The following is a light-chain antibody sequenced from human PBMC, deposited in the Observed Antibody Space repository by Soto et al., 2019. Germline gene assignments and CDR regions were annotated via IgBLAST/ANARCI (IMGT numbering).Light chain of an antibody. Sequence: DIQMTQSPSTLSASLGDRVTLTCRASQSVSSRLAWYQQKPGQAPRLLIYDASTRASGIPSRFSGSGSGTEFTLTISSLEPDDFATYYCQQYNSYPRTFGQGTKVDI. J-gene: IGKJ1*01. CDR3: QQYNSYPRT. CDR1: QSVSSR. V-gene: IGKV1-5*01. CDR2: DAS.